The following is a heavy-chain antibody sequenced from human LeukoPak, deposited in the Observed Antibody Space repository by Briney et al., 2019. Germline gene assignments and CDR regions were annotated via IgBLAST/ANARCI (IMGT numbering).Heavy chain of an antibody. Sequence: GGSLRLFCAASGFPLCSYRMNCLGQAPGKGLEGVSSISSSSSYIYYADSVTGRLTISRDNDTNLLELEMNSLRAEDTAVYYCARVGGSGSHGAFDIWGQGTMVTVSS. V-gene: IGHV3-21*01. CDR1: GFPLCSYR. CDR3: ARVGGSGSHGAFDI. CDR2: ISSSSSYI. D-gene: IGHD3-10*01. J-gene: IGHJ3*02.